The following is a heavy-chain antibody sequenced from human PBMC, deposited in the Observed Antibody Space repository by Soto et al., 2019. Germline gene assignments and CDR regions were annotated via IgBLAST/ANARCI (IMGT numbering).Heavy chain of an antibody. Sequence: GGSLRLSCAASGFTFSSYSMNWVRQAPGKGLEWVSPISSSSSYIYYADSVKGRFTISRDNAKNSLYLQMNSLRAEDTAVYYCARWEGVGSGAYYYYGMDVWGQGTTVTVSS. CDR2: ISSSSSYI. CDR3: ARWEGVGSGAYYYYGMDV. D-gene: IGHD3-10*01. J-gene: IGHJ6*02. V-gene: IGHV3-21*01. CDR1: GFTFSSYS.